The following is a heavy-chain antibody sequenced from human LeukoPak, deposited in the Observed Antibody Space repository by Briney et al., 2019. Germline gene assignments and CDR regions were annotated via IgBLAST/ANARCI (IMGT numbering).Heavy chain of an antibody. J-gene: IGHJ6*02. Sequence: SETLSLTCAVYGGSFSGYYWSWIRQPPGKGLEWIGEINHSGSTNYNPSLKSRVTISVDTSKNQFSQKLNSVTAADTAVYYCARDIGRGYYYYGMDVWGQGTTVTVSS. V-gene: IGHV4-34*01. CDR1: GGSFSGYY. CDR2: INHSGST. CDR3: ARDIGRGYYYYGMDV. D-gene: IGHD3-10*01.